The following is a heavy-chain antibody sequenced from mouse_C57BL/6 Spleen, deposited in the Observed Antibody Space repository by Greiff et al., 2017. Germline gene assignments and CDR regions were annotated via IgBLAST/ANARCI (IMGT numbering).Heavy chain of an antibody. D-gene: IGHD3-2*02. CDR3: ARGGSSGYLGAMDY. CDR2: FHPYNDDT. CDR1: GYTFTTYP. J-gene: IGHJ4*01. V-gene: IGHV1-47*01. Sequence: VQLVESGAELVKPGASVKMSCKASGYTFTTYPIEWMKQNHGKSLEWIGNFHPYNDDTKYNEKFKGKATLTVEKSSSTVYLELSRLTSDDSAVYYCARGGSSGYLGAMDYWGQGTSVTVSS.